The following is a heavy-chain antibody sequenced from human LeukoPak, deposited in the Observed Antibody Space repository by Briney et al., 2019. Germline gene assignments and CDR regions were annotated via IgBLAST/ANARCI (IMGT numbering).Heavy chain of an antibody. CDR2: IYYSGST. V-gene: IGHV4-59*01. CDR3: ARDRITSGMDV. J-gene: IGHJ6*02. Sequence: SETLSLTCTVSGGSISSYYWSWIWQPPGKGLEWIGYIYYSGSTNYNPSLKSRVTISVDTSKNQFSLKLSSVTAADTAVYYCARDRITSGMDVWGQGTTVTVSS. D-gene: IGHD3-10*01. CDR1: GGSISSYY.